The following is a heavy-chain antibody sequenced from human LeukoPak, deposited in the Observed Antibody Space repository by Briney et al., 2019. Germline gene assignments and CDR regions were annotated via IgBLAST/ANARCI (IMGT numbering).Heavy chain of an antibody. Sequence: PGGSLRLSCTVSGFTLSSYEMSWIRQAPGKGLEWVSSIDYDGGSGHYADSVKGRFTISRDNSNNTLFLHLNSLRSEDTAVYYCTRNSGWYVLSWGQGTLVTVSS. CDR1: GFTLSSYE. CDR3: TRNSGWYVLS. CDR2: IDYDGGSG. V-gene: IGHV3-23*01. D-gene: IGHD6-19*01. J-gene: IGHJ1*01.